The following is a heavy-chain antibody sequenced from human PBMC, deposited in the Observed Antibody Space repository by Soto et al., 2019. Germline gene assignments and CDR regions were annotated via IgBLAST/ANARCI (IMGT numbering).Heavy chain of an antibody. V-gene: IGHV3-21*01. D-gene: IGHD6-13*01. Sequence: GGSLRLSCAASGFTFSSYSMNWVRQAPGKGLEWVSSISSSSSYIYYADSVKGRFTISRDNAKNSLYLQMNSLRAEDTAVYYCARDSHSSSWYFSLDYWGQGTLVTVSS. CDR3: ARDSHSSSWYFSLDY. CDR2: ISSSSSYI. CDR1: GFTFSSYS. J-gene: IGHJ4*02.